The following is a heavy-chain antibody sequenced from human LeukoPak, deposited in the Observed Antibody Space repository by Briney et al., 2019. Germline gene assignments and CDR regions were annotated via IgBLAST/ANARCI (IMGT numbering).Heavy chain of an antibody. CDR3: ARAPHFYYYMDV. J-gene: IGHJ6*03. Sequence: SETLSLTCTVSGGSISSYFWSWIRQPPGKALEWIGYIYYTGSTNYNPSPKSRVTISVDTSKNQFSLKLSSGTAADTALYYCARAPHFYYYMDVWGKGTTVTVSS. CDR2: IYYTGST. CDR1: GGSISSYF. V-gene: IGHV4-59*01.